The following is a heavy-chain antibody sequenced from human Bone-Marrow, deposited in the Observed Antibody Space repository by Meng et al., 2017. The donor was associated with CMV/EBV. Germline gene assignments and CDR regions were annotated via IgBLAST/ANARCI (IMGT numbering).Heavy chain of an antibody. Sequence: GGSLRLACAASGVTFSNYYMNWVRQAPGKGLEWVSSISSSSTIYDADSVKGRFTISRDNAKTSLYLQMNSLKAEDTAVYYCARDTIAARPGVKYFYLWGRGNLVTVSS. CDR3: ARDTIAARPGVKYFYL. V-gene: IGHV3-69-1*02. J-gene: IGHJ2*01. CDR1: GVTFSNYY. CDR2: ISSSSTI. D-gene: IGHD6-6*01.